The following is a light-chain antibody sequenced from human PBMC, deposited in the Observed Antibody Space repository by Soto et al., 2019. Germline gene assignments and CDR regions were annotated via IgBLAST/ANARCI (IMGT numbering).Light chain of an antibody. V-gene: IGKV3-20*01. CDR3: QHYGSSPFT. CDR1: QTVSNNY. Sequence: DIVLTQSPDTLSLSPGERATLSCRASQTVSNNYLAWYQQRPGQAPRLLVYGTSTRATGIPDRFSGSGSGTDLTLTISRVEPEDFAVYYCQHYGSSPFTFGPGTRVDIK. J-gene: IGKJ3*01. CDR2: GTS.